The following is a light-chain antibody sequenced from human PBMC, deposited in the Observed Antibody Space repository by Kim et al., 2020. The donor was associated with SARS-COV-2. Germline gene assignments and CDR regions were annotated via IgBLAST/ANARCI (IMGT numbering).Light chain of an antibody. CDR1: QSVLHDTNEKNC. Sequence: TAAISCKSSQSVLHDTNEKNCVAWYQQKPGQPPRLLLSWASTRESGVPDRFSGRGSGTDFTLTISNLQAEDVAVYFCQQYYSSPLTFGRGTKVEI. J-gene: IGKJ4*01. CDR2: WAS. CDR3: QQYYSSPLT. V-gene: IGKV4-1*01.